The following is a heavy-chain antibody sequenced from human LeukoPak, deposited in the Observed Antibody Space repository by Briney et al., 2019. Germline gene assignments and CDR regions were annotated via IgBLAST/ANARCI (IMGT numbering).Heavy chain of an antibody. V-gene: IGHV3-23*01. D-gene: IGHD2-15*01. CDR2: ISTSGDFT. CDR3: AGCSGGSCYSRGKYGVDV. J-gene: IGHJ6*02. CDR1: GFTFSSYA. Sequence: GGSLRLSCATSGFTFSSYAMNWVRQAPGKGLECVSFISTSGDFTYYAASVKGRFTVSRDNSKNTLYLQMNSLRADNTAVYYCAGCSGGSCYSRGKYGVDVWGQGTTVIVSS.